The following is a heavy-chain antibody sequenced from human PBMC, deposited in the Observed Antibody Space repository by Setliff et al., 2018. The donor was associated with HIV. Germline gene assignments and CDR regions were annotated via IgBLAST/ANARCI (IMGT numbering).Heavy chain of an antibody. D-gene: IGHD3-3*01. J-gene: IGHJ3*02. V-gene: IGHV1-18*01. CDR1: GYTFTSYD. Sequence: GASVKVSCKASGYTFTSYDINWVRQATGQGLEWMGWISAYNGNTNYAQKLQGRVTMTTDTSTSTAYMELRSLRSDDTAVYYCATCSVGWSREEHPRPDGAFHIWGQGSMVTVSS. CDR2: ISAYNGNT. CDR3: ATCSVGWSREEHPRPDGAFHI.